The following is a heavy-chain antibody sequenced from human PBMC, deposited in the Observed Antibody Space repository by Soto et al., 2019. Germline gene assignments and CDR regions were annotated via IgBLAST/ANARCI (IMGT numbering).Heavy chain of an antibody. D-gene: IGHD4-17*01. Sequence: QVQLVESGGGEVQPGRSLTISCAASGFTFSTYGMHWVRQTPCKGLEWVAVISYDGTNQFYSDSVKGRFTISRDNFKNTLTLQMNSLRADDTAVYSCAKDLQSYGDYDYYCYGMDVWGLGTRVTVSS. CDR2: ISYDGTNQ. CDR1: GFTFSTYG. J-gene: IGHJ6*02. CDR3: AKDLQSYGDYDYYCYGMDV. V-gene: IGHV3-30*18.